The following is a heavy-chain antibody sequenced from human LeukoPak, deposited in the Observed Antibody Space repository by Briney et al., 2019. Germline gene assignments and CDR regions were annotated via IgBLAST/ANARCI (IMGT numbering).Heavy chain of an antibody. J-gene: IGHJ4*02. CDR1: GFTFSSYA. V-gene: IGHV3-30-3*01. CDR2: ISYDGSNK. D-gene: IGHD3-10*01. CDR3: ARAVNSDYGSGSYYKWGYYFDY. Sequence: GRSLRLSCAASGFTFSSYAMHWVRQAPGKGLEWVAVISYDGSNKHYADSVKGRFTISRDNSKNTLYLQMNSLRAEDTAVYYCARAVNSDYGSGSYYKWGYYFDYWGQGTLVTVSS.